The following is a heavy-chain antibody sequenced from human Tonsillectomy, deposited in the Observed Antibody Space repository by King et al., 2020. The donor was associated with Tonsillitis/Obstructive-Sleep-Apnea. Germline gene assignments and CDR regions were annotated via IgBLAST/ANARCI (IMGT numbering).Heavy chain of an antibody. CDR1: GFTFSSYA. V-gene: IGHV3-23*04. Sequence: VQLVESGGGLVQPGGSLRLSCAASGFTFSSYAMSWVRQAPGKGLEWVSAISGRGGSTYYADSVKGRFTISRDNSKNTLYLQMNSLRAEDTAVYYCAKDPLHCSSTSCFVYYYYYMDVWGKGTTVTVSS. J-gene: IGHJ6*03. CDR2: ISGRGGST. D-gene: IGHD2-2*01. CDR3: AKDPLHCSSTSCFVYYYYYMDV.